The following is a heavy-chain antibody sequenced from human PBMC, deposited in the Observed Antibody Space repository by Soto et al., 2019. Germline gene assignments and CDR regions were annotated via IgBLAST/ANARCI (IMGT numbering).Heavy chain of an antibody. CDR2: ISGSGGST. J-gene: IGHJ5*02. Sequence: EVQLVESGGGLVQPGGSLRLSCAASGLTFSDRYMDWVRQAPGKGLEWVSAISGSGGSTYYADSVKGRFTISRDNSKNTLYLQMNSLRAEDTAVYYCAKGNYYDSSGYSPNWFDPWGQGTLVTVSS. CDR1: GLTFSDRY. D-gene: IGHD3-22*01. V-gene: IGHV3-23*04. CDR3: AKGNYYDSSGYSPNWFDP.